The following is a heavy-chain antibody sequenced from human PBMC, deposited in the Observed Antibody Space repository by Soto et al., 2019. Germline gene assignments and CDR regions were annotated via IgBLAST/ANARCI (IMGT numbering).Heavy chain of an antibody. CDR1: GYTFTNFY. D-gene: IGHD1-26*01. CDR3: ARAGQLVGANDYFDY. CDR2: INPSGGAT. Sequence: GASVKVSCKASGYTFTNFYIHWVRQAPGQGLEWVGIINPSGGATNYARKFRGRVTMTRDTSTSTVYMDLSSLGSEDTAVYFCARAGQLVGANDYFDYWGQGTLVTVSS. V-gene: IGHV1-46*01. J-gene: IGHJ4*02.